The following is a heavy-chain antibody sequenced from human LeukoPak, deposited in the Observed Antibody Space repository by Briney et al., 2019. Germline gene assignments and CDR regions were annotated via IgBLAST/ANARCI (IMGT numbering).Heavy chain of an antibody. CDR1: GGSISSYY. J-gene: IGHJ4*02. D-gene: IGHD7-27*01. CDR3: ATGNSGLTEKY. CDR2: IYTSGGT. V-gene: IGHV4-4*07. Sequence: PSETLSLTCTVSGGSISSYYWSWIRQPAGKGLEWIGRIYTSGGTNYNPSLKSRVTMSVDTSKNQLSLKLSSVTAADTAVYYCATGNSGLTEKYWGQGTLVTVSS.